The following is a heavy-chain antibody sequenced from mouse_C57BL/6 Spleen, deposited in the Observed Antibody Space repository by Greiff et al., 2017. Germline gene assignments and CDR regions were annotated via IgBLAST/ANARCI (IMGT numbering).Heavy chain of an antibody. CDR3: ARIEGLGGDY. J-gene: IGHJ2*01. V-gene: IGHV1-82*01. Sequence: VQLQQSGPELVKPGASVKISCKASGYAFSSSWMNWVKQRPGKGLEWIGRIYPGDGDTNYNGKFKGKATLTADKSSSTAYMQLSSLTSEDSAVYFCARIEGLGGDYWGKGTTLTVSS. CDR1: GYAFSSSW. CDR2: IYPGDGDT. D-gene: IGHD3-3*01.